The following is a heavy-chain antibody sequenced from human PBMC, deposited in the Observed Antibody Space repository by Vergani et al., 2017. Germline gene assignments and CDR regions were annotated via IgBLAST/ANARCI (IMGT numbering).Heavy chain of an antibody. CDR2: IYHSGST. V-gene: IGHV4-38-2*01. Sequence: QVQLQESGPGLVKPSETLSLTCAVSGYSISSGYYWGWIRQPPGKGLEWIGSIYHSGSTYYNPSLKSRVTISVDTSKNQFSLKLSSVTAADTAVYYCARHRGGWQLDYWGQGSLVTVSS. D-gene: IGHD6-19*01. CDR1: GYSISSGYY. CDR3: ARHRGGWQLDY. J-gene: IGHJ4*02.